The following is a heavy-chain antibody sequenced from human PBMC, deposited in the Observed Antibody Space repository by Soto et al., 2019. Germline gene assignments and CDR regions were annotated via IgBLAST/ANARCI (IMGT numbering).Heavy chain of an antibody. CDR1: GVSISSYY. J-gene: IGHJ4*02. D-gene: IGHD3-16*01. CDR3: ASSPTAYFYY. Sequence: QVQLQESGPGLVKPSETLSLTCTVSGVSISSYYWSWIRQPPGKGLEWIVYIYDIGSTNYNPSLKTRFIISLTTSKNQFSLNLSSVTAAYTAVYYCASSPTAYFYYWAQGPLVTLSS. CDR2: IYDIGST. V-gene: IGHV4-59*01.